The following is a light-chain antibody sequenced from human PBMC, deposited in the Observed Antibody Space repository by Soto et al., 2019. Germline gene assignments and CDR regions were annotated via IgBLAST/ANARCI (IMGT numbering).Light chain of an antibody. V-gene: IGKV3-15*01. CDR2: GAS. CDR3: QKYNNAPSLI. CDR1: QSVSSN. J-gene: IGKJ4*01. Sequence: EKVMTQSPATLSVSPGERATLSCRASQSVSSNLAWYQQKPGQAPRLLIYGASTLQSGVPSRFSGSGSGTDFTLTISGLQPEDVATYYCQKYNNAPSLIFGGGTKVDIK.